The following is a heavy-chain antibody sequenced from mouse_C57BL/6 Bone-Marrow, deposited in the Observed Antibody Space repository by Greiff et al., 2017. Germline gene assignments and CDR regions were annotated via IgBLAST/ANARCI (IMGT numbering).Heavy chain of an antibody. D-gene: IGHD2-3*01. V-gene: IGHV1-18*01. CDR1: GYTFTDYN. Sequence: EVQRVESGPELVKPGASVKIPCKASGYTFTDYNMDWVKQSHGKSLEWIGDINPNNGGTIYNQKFKGKATLTVDKSSSTAYMELRSLTSEDTAVYYCAREDGYYLDYWGQGTTLTVSS. CDR3: AREDGYYLDY. J-gene: IGHJ2*01. CDR2: INPNNGGT.